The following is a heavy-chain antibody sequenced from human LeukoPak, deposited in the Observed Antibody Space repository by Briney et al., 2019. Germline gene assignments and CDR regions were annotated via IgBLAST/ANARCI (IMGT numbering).Heavy chain of an antibody. V-gene: IGHV3-21*04. CDR3: ARGTAAGRREFNFDY. CDR2: ISSSSSYI. CDR1: GFTFSSYS. Sequence: GGSQTLSCAASGFTFSSYSVNWVRQAPGKGLEWVSSISSSSSYIYYADSVKGRFPISRDNAKNSLYLQMNSLRAEDTAVYYCARGTAAGRREFNFDYWGGGTVGTVSS. D-gene: IGHD6-13*01. J-gene: IGHJ4*02.